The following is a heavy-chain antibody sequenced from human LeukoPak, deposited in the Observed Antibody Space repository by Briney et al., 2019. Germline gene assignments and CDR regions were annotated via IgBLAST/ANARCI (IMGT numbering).Heavy chain of an antibody. J-gene: IGHJ6*02. Sequence: SETLSLTCTIYGGSFSGYYWNWIRQPPGKGLEWIGEINHSGSTNYNPSLKSRVTISVDTSKNQFSLKLSSVTAADTAVYYCARLPSPYYYGSGRFYYGLDVWGQGTTVTVS. CDR2: INHSGST. CDR3: ARLPSPYYYGSGRFYYGLDV. V-gene: IGHV4-34*01. D-gene: IGHD3-10*01. CDR1: GGSFSGYY.